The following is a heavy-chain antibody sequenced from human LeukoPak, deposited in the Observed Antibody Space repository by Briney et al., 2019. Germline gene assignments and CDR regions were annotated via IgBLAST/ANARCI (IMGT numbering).Heavy chain of an antibody. J-gene: IGHJ4*02. CDR3: AREGVVPAAMIRGYYFDY. V-gene: IGHV4-34*01. Sequence: SETLSLTCAVYGGSFSGYYWSWIRQPPGKGLEWIGEINHSGSTNYNPSLKSRVTISVDTSKNQFSLKLSSVTAADTAVYYCAREGVVPAAMIRGYYFDYWGQGTLVTASS. CDR1: GGSFSGYY. CDR2: INHSGST. D-gene: IGHD2-2*01.